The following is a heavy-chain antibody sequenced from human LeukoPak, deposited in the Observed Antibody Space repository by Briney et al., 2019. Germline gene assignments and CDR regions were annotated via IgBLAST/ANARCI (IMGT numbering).Heavy chain of an antibody. CDR3: AREGIYDFWSGYWP. D-gene: IGHD3-3*01. CDR1: GFTFSSYW. Sequence: PGGSLRLSCAASGFTFSSYWMHWVRQAPGKGLVWVSRINSDGSSTSYADSVKGRFTISRDNAKNALYLQMNSLRAEDTAVYYCAREGIYDFWSGYWPWGQGTLVTVSS. CDR2: INSDGSST. J-gene: IGHJ5*02. V-gene: IGHV3-74*01.